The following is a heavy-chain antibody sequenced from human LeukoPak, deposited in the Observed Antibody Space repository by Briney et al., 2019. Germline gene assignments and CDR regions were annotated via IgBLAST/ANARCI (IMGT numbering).Heavy chain of an antibody. Sequence: PGGSLRLSCAASGFTFSSYAMHWVRQAPDKGLEWVAVISYDGSNKYYADSVKGRFTISRDNSKNTLYLQMNSLRAEDTAVYYCARDSVRGSGSYDYWGQGTLVTVSS. CDR3: ARDSVRGSGSYDY. CDR2: ISYDGSNK. D-gene: IGHD3-10*01. J-gene: IGHJ4*02. CDR1: GFTFSSYA. V-gene: IGHV3-30*04.